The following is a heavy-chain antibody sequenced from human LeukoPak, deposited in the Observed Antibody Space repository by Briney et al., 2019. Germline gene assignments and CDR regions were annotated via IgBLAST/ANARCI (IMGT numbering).Heavy chain of an antibody. CDR3: ARGGSYRPIDY. J-gene: IGHJ4*02. D-gene: IGHD3-16*02. V-gene: IGHV3-21*01. CDR2: ISDSSSYK. Sequence: GGSLRLSCAASGFTFSSYKMNWVRQAPGRGLEWVSSISDSSSYKYYADSVKGRFTISRDNDKNSLYLQMNSLRAEDTAVYYCARGGSYRPIDYWGQGTPGTVSS. CDR1: GFTFSSYK.